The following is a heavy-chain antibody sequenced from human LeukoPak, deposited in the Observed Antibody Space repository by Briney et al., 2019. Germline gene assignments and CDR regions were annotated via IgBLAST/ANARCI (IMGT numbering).Heavy chain of an antibody. CDR2: FGTRSTSI. V-gene: IGHV3-21*01. Sequence: GGCLRLSCTASVFTFSGYSMNWIRQAPWKGREWVSSFGTRSTSIYHAGSVKGRFAISRDNAKNSLYLQMNSLRAEDTALYYCAREVSEGFDFWGQGTLVTVSS. CDR3: AREVSEGFDF. D-gene: IGHD3-22*01. CDR1: VFTFSGYS. J-gene: IGHJ4*02.